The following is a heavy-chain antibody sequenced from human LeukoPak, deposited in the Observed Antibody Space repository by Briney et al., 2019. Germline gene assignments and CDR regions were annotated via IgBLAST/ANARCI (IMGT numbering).Heavy chain of an antibody. CDR3: ATAPHQYYYDSSGSHFDY. Sequence: GASVKVSCKASGYTFTGYYMHWVRQAPGQGLEWMGWINPNSGGTNYAQKFQGRVTMTRDTSISTAYMDLSRLRSDDTAVYYCATAPHQYYYDSSGSHFDYWGQGTLVTVSS. CDR2: INPNSGGT. J-gene: IGHJ4*02. D-gene: IGHD3-22*01. CDR1: GYTFTGYY. V-gene: IGHV1-2*02.